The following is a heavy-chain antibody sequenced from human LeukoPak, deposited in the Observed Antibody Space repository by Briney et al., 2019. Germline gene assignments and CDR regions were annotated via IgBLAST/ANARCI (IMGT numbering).Heavy chain of an antibody. J-gene: IGHJ4*02. CDR2: IKQDGSEK. D-gene: IGHD6-6*01. V-gene: IGHV3-7*01. CDR3: AREGYVEYSSSTHDY. CDR1: GFTFSSYW. Sequence: GGSLRLSCAASGFTFSSYWMSWVRQAPGKGLEWVANIKQDGSEKYYVDFVKGRFTISRDNAKNSLYLQMNSLRAEDTAVYYCAREGYVEYSSSTHDYWGQGTLVTVSS.